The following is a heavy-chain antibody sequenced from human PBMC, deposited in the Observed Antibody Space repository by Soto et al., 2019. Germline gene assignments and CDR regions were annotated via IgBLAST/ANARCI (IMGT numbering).Heavy chain of an antibody. CDR3: ARVMYDILTGYYAHDC. CDR2: IYYSGST. D-gene: IGHD3-9*01. V-gene: IGHV4-30-4*01. Sequence: QVQLQESGPGLVKPSQTLSLTCAVSGGSITSGDYYWGWIRQPPGKGLEWITYIYYSGSTYYNPSLKSRVTISVDTSKNQFSLNLSSVTAADTAVYYCARVMYDILTGYYAHDCWGQGTLVTVSS. J-gene: IGHJ4*02. CDR1: GGSITSGDYY.